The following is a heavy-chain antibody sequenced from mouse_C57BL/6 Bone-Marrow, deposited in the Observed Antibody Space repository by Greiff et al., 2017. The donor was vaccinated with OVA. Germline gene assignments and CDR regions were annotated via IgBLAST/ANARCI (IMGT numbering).Heavy chain of an antibody. V-gene: IGHV5-17*01. CDR3: ARNCGGNYEYFED. Sequence: EVLLVESGGGLVKPGGSLKLSCAASGFTFSDYGMHWVRQAPEKGLEWVAYISSGSSTINYADTVKGRFTISRDNAKNTLFLQMTSLRSEDTAMYYCARNCGGNYEYFEDWGKGTTVTVSS. CDR2: ISSGSSTI. D-gene: IGHD2-1*01. J-gene: IGHJ1*03. CDR1: GFTFSDYG.